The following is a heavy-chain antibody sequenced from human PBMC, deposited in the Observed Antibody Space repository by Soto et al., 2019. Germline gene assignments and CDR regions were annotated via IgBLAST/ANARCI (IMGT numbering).Heavy chain of an antibody. Sequence: VGSLRLSCEASGFAFSSYAMHWVRQAPGKGLEWVGVISYDGNYIYYADSVKGRFTISRDNSKNTLYVQVNSLRPEDTAVYYYAKGILSATIGNYDLEVWGQGTTVTVSS. V-gene: IGHV3-30*18. D-gene: IGHD1-1*01. CDR3: AKGILSATIGNYDLEV. CDR2: ISYDGNYI. CDR1: GFAFSSYA. J-gene: IGHJ6*02.